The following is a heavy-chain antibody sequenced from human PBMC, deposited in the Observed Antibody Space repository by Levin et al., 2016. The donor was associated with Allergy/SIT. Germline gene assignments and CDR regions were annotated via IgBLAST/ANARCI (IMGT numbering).Heavy chain of an antibody. CDR3: SRDGLATGPYDY. D-gene: IGHD5-12*01. Sequence: GGPVRLSCAASGFSIRNYGMFWVRQAPGKGLEWLAVVWYDGSKTSYADSVQGRFTISRDNSKNTLYLQMNSLRAEDTAVYYCSRDGLATGPYDYWGQGTLVTVSS. CDR1: GFSIRNYG. J-gene: IGHJ4*02. CDR2: VWYDGSKT. V-gene: IGHV3-33*07.